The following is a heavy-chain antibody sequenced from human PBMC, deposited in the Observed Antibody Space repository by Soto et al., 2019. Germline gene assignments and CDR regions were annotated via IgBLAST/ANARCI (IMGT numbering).Heavy chain of an antibody. V-gene: IGHV3-15*07. CDR3: SHGYEQYFES. J-gene: IGHJ4*02. Sequence: EVQLVESGGGLVKPGGSLRLSCAVSGFSLTNVWMNWVRQAPGKGLEWVGRIKSKADGGTTDYAAPVKGRFIISREESKNTLYLEMNSLKIEDTAVYYCSHGYEQYFESWGQGTLVTVSS. CDR1: GFSLTNVW. CDR2: IKSKADGGTT. D-gene: IGHD5-18*01.